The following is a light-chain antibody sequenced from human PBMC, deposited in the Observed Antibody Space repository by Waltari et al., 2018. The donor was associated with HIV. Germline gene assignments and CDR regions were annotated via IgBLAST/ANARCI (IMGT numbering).Light chain of an antibody. CDR1: SSNIGSNT. CDR2: SNN. J-gene: IGLJ2*01. Sequence: QSVLTQPPSASGTPGQRVTISCSGSSSNIGSNTVNWYQQLPGTAPKLLIYSNNQRPSGVPDRFSGSKSGTSASLAISVLQSEDEADYYCAAWDDSLNGPGVVFGGGTKLTVL. V-gene: IGLV1-44*01. CDR3: AAWDDSLNGPGVV.